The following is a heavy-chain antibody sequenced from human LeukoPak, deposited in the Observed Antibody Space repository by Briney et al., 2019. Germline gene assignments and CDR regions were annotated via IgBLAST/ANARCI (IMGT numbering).Heavy chain of an antibody. V-gene: IGHV3-7*01. Sequence: GGSLRLSCVASGFTFSGFSMTWVRQAPGKGLEWVANIKHDGTEKYYVDSVKGRFTISRDNAQSSLFLQMSSLRAEDTAVYYCARVGTTSWYYWGQGTLVTVSS. CDR2: IKHDGTEK. CDR1: GFTFSGFS. D-gene: IGHD2-2*01. J-gene: IGHJ4*02. CDR3: ARVGTTSWYY.